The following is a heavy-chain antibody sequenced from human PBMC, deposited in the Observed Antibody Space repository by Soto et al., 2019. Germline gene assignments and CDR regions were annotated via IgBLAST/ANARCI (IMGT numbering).Heavy chain of an antibody. CDR3: GRDLTSNANCIDP. Sequence: SETLSLTCSVSGDYIHVGGYYWTWVRQRPGKGLEWMGYIYYTGKTYYNPSLESRLTMSVDRSKNQFSLRLTSVTAADTAVYFCGRDLTSNANCIDPWGQGTQVTVSS. CDR1: GDYIHVGGYY. D-gene: IGHD2-2*01. CDR2: IYYTGKT. J-gene: IGHJ5*02. V-gene: IGHV4-30-4*01.